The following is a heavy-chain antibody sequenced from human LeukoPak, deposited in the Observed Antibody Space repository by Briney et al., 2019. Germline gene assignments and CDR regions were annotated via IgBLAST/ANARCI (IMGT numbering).Heavy chain of an antibody. CDR1: GFAFTSSW. CDR3: ARISTSVAGADY. Sequence: GGSLRLSCAASGFAFTSSWMSWVRQAPGKGLEWLANIKQDGTEKYYVDSVKGRFTISRDNTKNSLYLQMDSLRAEDRAVYYCARISTSVAGADYWGQGALVTASS. J-gene: IGHJ4*02. D-gene: IGHD6-19*01. V-gene: IGHV3-7*01. CDR2: IKQDGTEK.